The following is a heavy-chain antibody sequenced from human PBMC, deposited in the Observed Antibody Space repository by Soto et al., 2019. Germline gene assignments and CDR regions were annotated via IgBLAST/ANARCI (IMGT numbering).Heavy chain of an antibody. D-gene: IGHD6-13*01. CDR2: ISGDGNTT. V-gene: IGHV3-74*03. CDR3: TRGPRVDSAGTGAH. Sequence: DVQLVESGGGLAQPGGSLRLSCTASGFSFSTYWMHWVRQVPGKGPVWVSRISGDGNTTTYADSVKGRFTISRDNANNILYLEMNTLSAEDTAVYHCTRGPRVDSAGTGAHWGQGTLVTVSS. CDR1: GFSFSTYW. J-gene: IGHJ4*02.